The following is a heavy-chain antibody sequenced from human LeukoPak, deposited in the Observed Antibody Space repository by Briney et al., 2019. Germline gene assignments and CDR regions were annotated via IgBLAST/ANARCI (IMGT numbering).Heavy chain of an antibody. Sequence: GGSLRLSCAASGFTFSNAWMSWVRQAPGKGLEWVGRIKSKTDGGTTDYAAPVKGRFTISRDDSKNTLYLQMNSLKTEDTAVYYCTTAGQQLVGKYYYYYMDVWGKGTTVTVSS. V-gene: IGHV3-15*01. CDR2: IKSKTDGGTT. J-gene: IGHJ6*03. CDR1: GFTFSNAW. CDR3: TTAGQQLVGKYYYYYMDV. D-gene: IGHD6-13*01.